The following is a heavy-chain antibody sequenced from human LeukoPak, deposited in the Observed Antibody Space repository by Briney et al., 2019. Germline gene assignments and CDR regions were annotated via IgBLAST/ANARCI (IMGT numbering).Heavy chain of an antibody. Sequence: GGSLRLSCEASGFTFTTYSMNWVRQAPGKGLEWVSYISGSTSNIKYADSVMGRFTISRDNAKNSLYLQMNSLRDEDTAVYYCARDLYGDYSFDYWGQGTLVTVSS. CDR1: GFTFTTYS. CDR3: ARDLYGDYSFDY. D-gene: IGHD4-17*01. V-gene: IGHV3-48*02. J-gene: IGHJ4*02. CDR2: ISGSTSNI.